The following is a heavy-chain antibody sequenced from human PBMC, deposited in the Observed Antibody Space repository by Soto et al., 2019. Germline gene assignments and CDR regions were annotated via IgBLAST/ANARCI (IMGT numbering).Heavy chain of an antibody. D-gene: IGHD3-3*01. CDR3: ARVVYYDFWSGLFDP. CDR1: GGSISSYY. CDR2: IYYSGST. Sequence: PSETLSLTCTVSGGSISSYYWSWIRQPPGKGLEWIGYIYYSGSTNYNPSLKSRVTISVDTSKNQFSLKLSSVTAADTAVYYCARVVYYDFWSGLFDPWGQGTLVTVSS. J-gene: IGHJ5*02. V-gene: IGHV4-59*01.